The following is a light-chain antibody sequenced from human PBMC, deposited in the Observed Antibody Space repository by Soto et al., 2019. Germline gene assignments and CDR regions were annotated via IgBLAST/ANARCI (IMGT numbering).Light chain of an antibody. CDR1: QSVSGD. Sequence: EIVMTQSPATLSVSPGERATLSCRASQSVSGDLVWYQQKAGQAPRLLIYDTSTRATGIPARFSGSGSGTEFTLTISSLQSEDSAVYHCQQYNKWPLTFGGGTKVEIK. V-gene: IGKV3-15*01. J-gene: IGKJ4*01. CDR3: QQYNKWPLT. CDR2: DTS.